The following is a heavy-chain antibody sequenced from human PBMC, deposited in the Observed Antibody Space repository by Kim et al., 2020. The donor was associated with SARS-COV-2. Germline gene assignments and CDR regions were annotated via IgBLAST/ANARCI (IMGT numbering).Heavy chain of an antibody. J-gene: IGHJ4*02. CDR3: ARALRYFDWLLHY. Sequence: GGSLRLSCAASGFTFSSYGMHWVRQAPGKGLEWVAVIWYDGSNKYYADSVKGRFTISRDNSKNTLYLQMNSLRAEDTAVYYCARALRYFDWLLHYWGQGTLVTVSS. V-gene: IGHV3-33*01. CDR1: GFTFSSYG. CDR2: IWYDGSNK. D-gene: IGHD3-9*01.